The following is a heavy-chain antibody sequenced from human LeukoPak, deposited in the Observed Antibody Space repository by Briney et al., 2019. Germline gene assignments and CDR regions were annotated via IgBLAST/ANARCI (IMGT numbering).Heavy chain of an antibody. J-gene: IGHJ4*02. Sequence: SGPTLVKPTQTLTLTCSFSGFSLTTTQVGVGWIRQPPGKALEWLALIYWDDDKRYSPSLKSRLTIAKDTSKNQVVLTMTNMDPVDTATYYCAHRRLYGSAYDYWGQGTLVTVSS. V-gene: IGHV2-5*02. CDR2: IYWDDDK. CDR3: AHRRLYGSAYDY. D-gene: IGHD3-10*01. CDR1: GFSLTTTQVG.